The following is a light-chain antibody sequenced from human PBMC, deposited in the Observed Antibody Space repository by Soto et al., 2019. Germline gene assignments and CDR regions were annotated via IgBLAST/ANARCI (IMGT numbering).Light chain of an antibody. CDR2: DAS. J-gene: IGKJ4*01. CDR1: QSVSSY. CDR3: QQRSNWPPT. V-gene: IGKV3-11*01. Sequence: EIVLTQSPATLSLSPGERATLSCRASQSVSSYLAWYQQKPGQAPRLLIYDASNRATGIPARFSGSGSGTDFSLTSSSLAPEDFAVYYWQQRSNWPPTFGGGTKVEIK.